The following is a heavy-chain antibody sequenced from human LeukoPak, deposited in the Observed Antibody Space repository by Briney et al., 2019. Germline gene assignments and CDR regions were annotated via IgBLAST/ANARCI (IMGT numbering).Heavy chain of an antibody. D-gene: IGHD3-3*01. J-gene: IGHJ6*03. V-gene: IGHV1-2*02. CDR3: ATDPRTTVFGTFRYYYMDV. CDR2: INPDSGYT. CDR1: GYTFTDYH. Sequence: GASVKVSCKTSGYTFTDYHIHWVRQAPGQGLEWMGWINPDSGYTNYAQKFQGRVTMTRDTSINTAYMELSRLTSDDTAVYYCATDPRTTVFGTFRYYYMDVWGEGTTVTVSS.